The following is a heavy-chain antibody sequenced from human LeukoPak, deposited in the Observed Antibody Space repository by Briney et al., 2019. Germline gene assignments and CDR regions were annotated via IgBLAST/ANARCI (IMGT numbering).Heavy chain of an antibody. CDR2: ISGSGGST. V-gene: IGHV3-23*01. CDR3: AKDKSYYYDSGSYGLDY. CDR1: GFTFSSHA. Sequence: GGSLRLSCAASGFTFSSHAMSWVRQAPGKGLEWVSAISGSGGSTYYADSVKGRFTISRDNSKNTLYLQMNSLRAEDTAVYYCAKDKSYYYDSGSYGLDYWGQGTLVTVSS. J-gene: IGHJ4*02. D-gene: IGHD3-10*01.